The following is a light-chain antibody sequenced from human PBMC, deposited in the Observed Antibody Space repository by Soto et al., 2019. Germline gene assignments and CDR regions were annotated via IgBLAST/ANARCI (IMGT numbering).Light chain of an antibody. V-gene: IGLV1-44*01. CDR1: NSNIGSNK. CDR3: ASYGGRDDMI. CDR2: TSN. Sequence: QSVLTQPPSASGTPGQRVTISCSGSNSNIGSNKVNWYQQLPGTAPKLLIYTSNQRPSGVPDRFSGSKSGTSASLAISGLQSEDEADYYCASYGGRDDMIFGGGTQLTVL. J-gene: IGLJ2*01.